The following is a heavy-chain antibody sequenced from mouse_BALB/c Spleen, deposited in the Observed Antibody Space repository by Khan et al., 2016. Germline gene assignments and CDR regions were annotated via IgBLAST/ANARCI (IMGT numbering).Heavy chain of an antibody. V-gene: IGHV5-4*02. CDR3: TREGLRRGFAY. Sequence: EVELVESGGGLVKPGGSLKLSCAASGFTFSDYYMYWVRQTPEKRLEWVATISHGGSYTYYPDSVKGRFTISRDNAKNNLYLQMSSLKSEDTAMYYSTREGLRRGFAYWGQGTLVTVSA. D-gene: IGHD2-4*01. CDR2: ISHGGSYT. J-gene: IGHJ3*01. CDR1: GFTFSDYY.